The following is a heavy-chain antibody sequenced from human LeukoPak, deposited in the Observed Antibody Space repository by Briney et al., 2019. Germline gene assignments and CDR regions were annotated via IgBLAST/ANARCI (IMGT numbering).Heavy chain of an antibody. CDR2: ISSSGSTI. Sequence: PGGSLRLSCAASGFTFSSYEMNWVRQAPGKGLEWVSYISSSGSTIYYADSVKGRFTISRDNAKNSLYLQMNSLRAEDTAVYYCARDQGITMVRGVIIHEYFQHWGQGTLVTVSS. V-gene: IGHV3-48*03. D-gene: IGHD3-10*01. CDR3: ARDQGITMVRGVIIHEYFQH. CDR1: GFTFSSYE. J-gene: IGHJ1*01.